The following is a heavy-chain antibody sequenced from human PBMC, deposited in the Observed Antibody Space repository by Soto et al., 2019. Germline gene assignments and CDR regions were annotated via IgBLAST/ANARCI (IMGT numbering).Heavy chain of an antibody. D-gene: IGHD4-4*01. CDR2: IIPIFGTA. CDR3: ARVGLVLAPMTTAFWFDP. J-gene: IGHJ5*02. V-gene: IGHV1-69*13. CDR1: GGTFSSYA. Sequence: GASVKVSCKASGGTFSSYAISWVRQAPGQGLEWMGGIIPIFGTANYAQKFQGRVTITAGESTSTAYMELSSLRSEDTAVHYCARVGLVLAPMTTAFWFDPWGQGTLVTVS.